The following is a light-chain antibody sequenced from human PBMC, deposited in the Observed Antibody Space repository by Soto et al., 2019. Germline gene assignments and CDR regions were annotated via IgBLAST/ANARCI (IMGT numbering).Light chain of an antibody. Sequence: NFMLTQPHSVSESPGKTVTISCTGSSGSIASNYVQWYQQRPGSAPTTVIYEDNQRPSGVPDRFSGSIDSSSNSASLTISGLKTEDEADYYCQSYDSDSVVFGGGTKLTV. CDR1: SGSIASNY. CDR2: EDN. J-gene: IGLJ2*01. CDR3: QSYDSDSVV. V-gene: IGLV6-57*02.